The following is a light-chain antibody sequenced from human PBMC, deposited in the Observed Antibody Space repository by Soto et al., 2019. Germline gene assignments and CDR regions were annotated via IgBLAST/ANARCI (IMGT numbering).Light chain of an antibody. Sequence: EIVLTQSPATLSLSPGERATLACRASQSVSSYLAWYQQKPGQAPRLLIHDAYNRATGIPARFSGSGSGTDFTLTISSLESAEFAVYYCQQRSNWPFGGGTKVEIK. CDR1: QSVSSY. CDR3: QQRSNWP. V-gene: IGKV3-11*01. CDR2: DAY. J-gene: IGKJ4*01.